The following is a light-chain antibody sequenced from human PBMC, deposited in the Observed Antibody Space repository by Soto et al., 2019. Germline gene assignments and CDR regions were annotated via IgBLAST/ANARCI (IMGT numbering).Light chain of an antibody. CDR2: GAS. J-gene: IGKJ1*01. V-gene: IGKV3-20*01. Sequence: EIVLTQSPGTLSLSPGERATLSCRASQSVSSSYLAWYQQKPGQAPRLLIYGASSRATGIPDRFSGRGSGTDFTLTTSRLEPEDCAVYYCQQYGSSLRTFGQGTKVEVK. CDR1: QSVSSSY. CDR3: QQYGSSLRT.